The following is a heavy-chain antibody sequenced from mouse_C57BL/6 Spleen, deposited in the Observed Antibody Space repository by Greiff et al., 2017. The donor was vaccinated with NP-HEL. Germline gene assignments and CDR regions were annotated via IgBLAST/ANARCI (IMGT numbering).Heavy chain of an antibody. Sequence: VQLQQSGPELVKPGASVKISCKASGYAFSSSWMNWVKQRPGKGLEWIGRIYPGDGDTNYNGKFKGKATLTADKSSSTAYMQLSSLTSEDSAVYFWARKDTTGYFDYWGQGTTLTVSS. CDR3: ARKDTTGYFDY. J-gene: IGHJ2*01. CDR1: GYAFSSSW. CDR2: IYPGDGDT. D-gene: IGHD1-1*01. V-gene: IGHV1-82*01.